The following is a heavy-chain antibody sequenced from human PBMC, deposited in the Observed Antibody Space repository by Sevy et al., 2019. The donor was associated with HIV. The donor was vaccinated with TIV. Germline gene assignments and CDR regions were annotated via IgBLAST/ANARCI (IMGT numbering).Heavy chain of an antibody. Sequence: SETLSLTCTVSVGSVSSSDYYWSWIRQPPGKGLQWVGYIYYSGGTYYNPFLNSRVSMSVDTSKNQFSLKLSSVTAADTAVYYCASKRGYSSGPFDYWGQGTLVTVSS. D-gene: IGHD5-18*01. V-gene: IGHV4-30-4*01. CDR1: VGSVSSSDYY. CDR3: ASKRGYSSGPFDY. CDR2: IYYSGGT. J-gene: IGHJ4*02.